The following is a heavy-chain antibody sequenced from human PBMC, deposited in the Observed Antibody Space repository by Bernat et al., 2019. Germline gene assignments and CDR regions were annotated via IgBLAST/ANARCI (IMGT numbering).Heavy chain of an antibody. CDR1: GYTFSSYG. CDR3: TGGGLGYCSEGRCPHNWFGP. CDR2: ISPYNGNT. Sequence: QVQLVQSGVEVKNPGASVKVSCKTSGYTFSSYGISWVRQAPGQGLEWMGWISPYNGNTNYAQKLQGRVTMTTDTSTSTAYMELRSLRSDDTTVYYCTGGGLGYCSEGRCPHNWFGPWGQGTLFTVSS. V-gene: IGHV1-18*01. D-gene: IGHD2-15*01. J-gene: IGHJ5*02.